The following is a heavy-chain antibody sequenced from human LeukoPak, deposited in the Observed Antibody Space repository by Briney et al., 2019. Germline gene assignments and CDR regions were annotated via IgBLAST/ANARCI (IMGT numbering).Heavy chain of an antibody. Sequence: PGGSLRLSCAASGFTFSSYAMSWVRQAPGKGLEWLSAISDTGNTYHADSVKGRFTISRDSSKNTLFLQVNRLRPEDAAVYYCAKAPVTTCRGAFCYPFDYWGLGTLVTVSS. V-gene: IGHV3-23*01. CDR1: GFTFSSYA. J-gene: IGHJ4*02. CDR2: ISDTGNT. CDR3: AKAPVTTCRGAFCYPFDY. D-gene: IGHD2-15*01.